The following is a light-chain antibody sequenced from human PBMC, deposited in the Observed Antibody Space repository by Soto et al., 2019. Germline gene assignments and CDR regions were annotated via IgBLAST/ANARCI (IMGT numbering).Light chain of an antibody. V-gene: IGLV6-57*03. CDR2: EDN. CDR3: QSYDSASQV. J-gene: IGLJ2*01. CDR1: SGNIASNY. Sequence: NFMLTQPHSVSESPGKTVTISCTRSSGNIASNYVQWFQQRPGSAPSTIIYEDNQRPSGVPDRFSGSIDSSSNSASLTISGLKTEVEADYYCQSYDSASQVFGGGTKLTVL.